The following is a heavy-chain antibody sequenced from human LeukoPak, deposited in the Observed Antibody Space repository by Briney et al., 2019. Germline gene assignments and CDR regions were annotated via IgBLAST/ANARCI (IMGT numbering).Heavy chain of an antibody. CDR1: GFTFSSYA. Sequence: GVSLRLSCAASGFTFSSYAMSWVRQAPGKGLGWVSAISCSDGSTYYADSVKGRFSISRDNSKNTLYLQLNSLRAEDTAVYYCAKEKAGYCSSTSCFDGYDYWGQGTLVTVSS. CDR2: ISCSDGST. CDR3: AKEKAGYCSSTSCFDGYDY. J-gene: IGHJ4*02. D-gene: IGHD2-2*01. V-gene: IGHV3-23*01.